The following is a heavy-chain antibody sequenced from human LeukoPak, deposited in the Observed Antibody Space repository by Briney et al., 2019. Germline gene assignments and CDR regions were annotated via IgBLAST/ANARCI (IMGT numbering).Heavy chain of an antibody. D-gene: IGHD3-10*01. Sequence: GGSLRLSCAASGFTFSSSGMNWVRQAPGKGLEWVSYISSSSSATYYADSVRGRFTISRDNAKNSLYLQMNSLRAEDTAVYYCARFGELLGDYWGQGTLVTVSS. J-gene: IGHJ4*02. CDR2: ISSSSSAT. CDR3: ARFGELLGDY. V-gene: IGHV3-48*04. CDR1: GFTFSSSG.